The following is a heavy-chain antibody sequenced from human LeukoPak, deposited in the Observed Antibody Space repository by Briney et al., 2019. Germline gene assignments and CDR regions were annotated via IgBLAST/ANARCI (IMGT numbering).Heavy chain of an antibody. CDR2: ISSSSSYI. CDR1: GFTFSNAW. V-gene: IGHV3-21*01. Sequence: PGGSLRLSCAASGFTFSNAWMTWVRQAPGKGLEWVSSISSSSSYIYTADSVKGRFTISRDNAKNSLYLQMNSLRAEDTAVYYCARDRGATSRLVYWGQGTLVTVSS. J-gene: IGHJ4*02. D-gene: IGHD1-26*01. CDR3: ARDRGATSRLVY.